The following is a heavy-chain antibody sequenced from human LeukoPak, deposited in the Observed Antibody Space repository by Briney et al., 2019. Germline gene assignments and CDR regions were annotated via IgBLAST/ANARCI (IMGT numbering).Heavy chain of an antibody. D-gene: IGHD2-15*01. CDR3: ATSAFDY. CDR1: GYTFTDYY. CDR2: FNPSENST. J-gene: IGHJ4*02. Sequence: ASVKVSCKASGYTFTDYYMHWVRQAPGQGLEWMGTFNPSENSTSHAQKFQGRVTLTRDTSTSTVYMELSSLRSEDTAVYYCATSAFDYWGQGTLLTVPS. V-gene: IGHV1-46*01.